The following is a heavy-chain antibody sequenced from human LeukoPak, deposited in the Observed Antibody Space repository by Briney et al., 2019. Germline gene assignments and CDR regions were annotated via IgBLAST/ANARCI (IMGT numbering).Heavy chain of an antibody. CDR2: ISGSGDST. CDR3: ARRGTYFGGFDY. J-gene: IGHJ4*02. V-gene: IGHV3-23*01. D-gene: IGHD1-26*01. CDR1: GFSFSNND. Sequence: GGSLRLSCSASGFSFSNNDMSWVRQAPGKGLEWVSGISGSGDSTNYGDSVKGRFTISRDNSKNRLYLQMNSLRVEDTAVYYCARRGTYFGGFDYWGQGTLVTVHS.